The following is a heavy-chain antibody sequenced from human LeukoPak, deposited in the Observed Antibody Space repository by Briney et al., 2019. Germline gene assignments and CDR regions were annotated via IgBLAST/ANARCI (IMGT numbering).Heavy chain of an antibody. D-gene: IGHD2-2*01. J-gene: IGHJ4*02. Sequence: GESLKISCQGSAYTFTTYWITWVRQMPGKGLEWMGGIYPGNSDITYSPSFQGQVTISADKSVSTAYLHWSSLKASDTAIYYCARHLSSISSCPNYWGQGTLVTVSS. CDR2: IYPGNSDI. V-gene: IGHV5-51*01. CDR1: AYTFTTYW. CDR3: ARHLSSISSCPNY.